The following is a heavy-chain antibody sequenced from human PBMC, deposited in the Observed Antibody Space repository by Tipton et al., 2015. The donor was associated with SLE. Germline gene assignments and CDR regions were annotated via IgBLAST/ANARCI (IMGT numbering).Heavy chain of an antibody. D-gene: IGHD3-22*01. CDR1: GGSVGNYY. V-gene: IGHV4-34*01. CDR3: ARRTTRSSGYFGAFDI. J-gene: IGHJ3*02. Sequence: TLSLTCTVSGGSVGNYYWSWIRQSPGKGLEWIGEVSHSRSTNYNPSLKSRGTISLDTSNNQFSLKLSSVTAAETAVYYCARRTTRSSGYFGAFDIWGQGTMVTVSS. CDR2: VSHSRST.